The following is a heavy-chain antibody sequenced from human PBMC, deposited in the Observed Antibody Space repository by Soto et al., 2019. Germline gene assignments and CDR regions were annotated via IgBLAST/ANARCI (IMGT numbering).Heavy chain of an antibody. V-gene: IGHV1-69*01. Sequence: QVQLVQSGAEVKKPGSSVKVSCKASGGTFSSYAISWVRQAPGQGLEWMGGIIPIFGTANYAEKFQGRVTITADESTSTAYMEVSSLRSEDTALYYCARVFVTRFAGAVAGLGVLDYWGQGTLVTVSS. CDR1: GGTFSSYA. CDR2: IIPIFGTA. J-gene: IGHJ4*02. CDR3: ARVFVTRFAGAVAGLGVLDY. D-gene: IGHD6-19*01.